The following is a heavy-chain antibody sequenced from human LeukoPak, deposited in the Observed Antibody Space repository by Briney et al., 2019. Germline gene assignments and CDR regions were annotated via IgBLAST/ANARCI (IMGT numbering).Heavy chain of an antibody. V-gene: IGHV4-4*07. J-gene: IGHJ3*02. Sequence: SETLSLICTVSGGSISSYYWSWIRQPAGKGLEWIGRIYTSGSTNYNPSLKSRVSMSVDTSKNQFSLKLSSVTAADTAVYYCARYTARQSGSYIIDAFDIWGQGTMVTVSS. CDR2: IYTSGST. CDR3: ARYTARQSGSYIIDAFDI. CDR1: GGSISSYY. D-gene: IGHD1-26*01.